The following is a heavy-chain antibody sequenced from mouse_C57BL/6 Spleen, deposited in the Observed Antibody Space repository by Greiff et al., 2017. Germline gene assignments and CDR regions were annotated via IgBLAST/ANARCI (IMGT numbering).Heavy chain of an antibody. V-gene: IGHV1-50*01. D-gene: IGHD1-1*01. Sequence: VQLQQPGAELVKPGASVKLSCKASGYTFTSYWMQWVKQRPGQGLEWIGEIDPSDSYTNYNQKFKGKATLTVDTSSSTAYMQLSSLTSEDSAVYYCARYYGSSSLDYWGQGTTLTVSS. J-gene: IGHJ2*01. CDR3: ARYYGSSSLDY. CDR2: IDPSDSYT. CDR1: GYTFTSYW.